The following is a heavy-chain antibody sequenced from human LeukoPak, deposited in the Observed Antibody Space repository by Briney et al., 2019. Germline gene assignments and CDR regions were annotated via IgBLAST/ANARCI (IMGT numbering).Heavy chain of an antibody. D-gene: IGHD5-18*01. CDR3: ARHHSYGYYYFDY. V-gene: IGHV4-38-2*02. CDR2: IYHSGST. Sequence: SETPSLTCTVSGYSISSGYYWGWIRPPPGKGLEWIGSIYHSGSTYYNPSLKSRVTISVDTSKNQFSLKLSSVTAADTAVYYCARHHSYGYYYFDYWGQGTLVTVSS. CDR1: GYSISSGYY. J-gene: IGHJ4*02.